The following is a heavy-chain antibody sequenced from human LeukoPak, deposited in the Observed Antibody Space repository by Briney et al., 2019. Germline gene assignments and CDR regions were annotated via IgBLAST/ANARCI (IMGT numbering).Heavy chain of an antibody. Sequence: ASVKVSCKASGYTFTGYYMHWVRQAPGQGLEWMGWINPNSGGTNYAQKLQGRVTMTTDTSTSTAYMELRSLRSDDTAVYYCARDLESSVYYDFWSGYSGWFDPWGQGTLVTVSS. V-gene: IGHV1-2*02. CDR2: INPNSGGT. CDR3: ARDLESSVYYDFWSGYSGWFDP. D-gene: IGHD3-3*01. CDR1: GYTFTGYY. J-gene: IGHJ5*02.